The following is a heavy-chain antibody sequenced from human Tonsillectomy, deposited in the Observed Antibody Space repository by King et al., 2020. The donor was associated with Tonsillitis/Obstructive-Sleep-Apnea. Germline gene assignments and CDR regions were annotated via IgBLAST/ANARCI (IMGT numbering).Heavy chain of an antibody. CDR3: ARASEYGDYDNWFDP. D-gene: IGHD4-17*01. CDR2: IYYSGST. J-gene: IGHJ5*02. Sequence: QLQESGPGLVKPSETLSLTCTVSGGSVSSGSYYWSWIRQPPGKGLEWIGYIYYSGSTNYNPSLKSRVTLSVDTSKNQFSLKLSSVTAADTAVYYCARASEYGDYDNWFDPWGQGTLVTVSS. CDR1: GGSVSSGSYY. V-gene: IGHV4-61*01.